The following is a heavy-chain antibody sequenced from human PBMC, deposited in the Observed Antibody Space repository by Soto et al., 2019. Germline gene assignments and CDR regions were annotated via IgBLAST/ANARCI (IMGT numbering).Heavy chain of an antibody. Sequence: GGSLRLSCAASGFTFSSYAMSWVRQAPGKGLEWVSAISGSGGSTYYADSVKGRFTISRDNSKNTLYLQMNSLRAEDTAVYYCAKAGLNHYYYYYMDVWGKGTTVTVSS. V-gene: IGHV3-23*01. CDR2: ISGSGGST. CDR1: GFTFSSYA. J-gene: IGHJ6*03. CDR3: AKAGLNHYYYYYMDV. D-gene: IGHD2-8*01.